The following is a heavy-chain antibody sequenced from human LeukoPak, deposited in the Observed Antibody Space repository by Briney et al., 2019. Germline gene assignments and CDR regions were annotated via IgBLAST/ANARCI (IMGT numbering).Heavy chain of an antibody. D-gene: IGHD3-3*01. V-gene: IGHV1-2*02. CDR1: GYTFTGYY. Sequence: GASVKVSCKASGYTFTGYYMHWVRQAPGQGLEWMGWINPNSGGTNYAQKFQGRVTMTRDTSISTAYMELSRLRSDDTAVYYCARATYYDFWSGYSDNWFDPWGQGTLVTVSS. J-gene: IGHJ5*02. CDR2: INPNSGGT. CDR3: ARATYYDFWSGYSDNWFDP.